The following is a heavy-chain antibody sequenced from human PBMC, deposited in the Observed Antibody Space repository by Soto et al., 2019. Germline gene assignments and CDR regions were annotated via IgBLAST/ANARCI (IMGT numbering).Heavy chain of an antibody. Sequence: QVQLVQSGAEVKKPGASVKVSCKASGYTFTSYGIIWVRQAPGQGLEWMGWISAYNGNTNYAQKLQGRVTMTTDTSTSTAYMELRSLRSDDTAVYYCARGDIVLVQAGPYYYYGMDVWGQGTTVTVSS. CDR3: ARGDIVLVQAGPYYYYGMDV. V-gene: IGHV1-18*01. CDR1: GYTFTSYG. D-gene: IGHD2-2*01. CDR2: ISAYNGNT. J-gene: IGHJ6*02.